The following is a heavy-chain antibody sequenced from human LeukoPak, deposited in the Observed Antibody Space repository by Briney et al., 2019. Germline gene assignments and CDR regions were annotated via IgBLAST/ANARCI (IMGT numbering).Heavy chain of an antibody. J-gene: IGHJ5*02. Sequence: GGSLRLSCAVSGFTFSSYWMSWVRQAPGKGLEWVANMNQDGSEKHYVDSVKGRFTISRDNAKKSLYLQMNSLRAEDTAVYFCARETYRLDPWGQGTLVTVSS. V-gene: IGHV3-7*05. CDR2: MNQDGSEK. D-gene: IGHD2-2*01. CDR3: ARETYRLDP. CDR1: GFTFSSYW.